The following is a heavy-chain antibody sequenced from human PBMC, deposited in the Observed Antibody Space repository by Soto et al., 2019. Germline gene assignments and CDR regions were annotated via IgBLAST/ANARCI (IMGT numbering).Heavy chain of an antibody. CDR3: VAISRYSGGSGDY. J-gene: IGHJ4*02. CDR2: IGPSGDIT. D-gene: IGHD1-26*01. V-gene: IGHV3-23*01. Sequence: EVQVLESGGDLVQPGGSLRLSCAASGFTFSTYAMSWVRQAPGKGLEWVSAIGPSGDITYYADSVKGRFTISRDNSKNALFLQMSSLSAEDTAVYYFVAISRYSGGSGDYWGQGTVVTVSS. CDR1: GFTFSTYA.